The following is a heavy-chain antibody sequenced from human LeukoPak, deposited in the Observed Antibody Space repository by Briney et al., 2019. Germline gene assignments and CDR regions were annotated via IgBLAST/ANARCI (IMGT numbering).Heavy chain of an antibody. V-gene: IGHV1-69*05. J-gene: IGHJ4*02. CDR2: IIPIFGTA. Sequence: GASVKVSFKASGGTFSSYAISWVRQAPGQGLEWMGGIIPIFGTANYAQKFQGRVTITTDESTSTAYMELSSLRSEDTAVYYCAIAHHVTGTSTDYWGQGTLVTVSS. CDR1: GGTFSSYA. D-gene: IGHD1-20*01. CDR3: AIAHHVTGTSTDY.